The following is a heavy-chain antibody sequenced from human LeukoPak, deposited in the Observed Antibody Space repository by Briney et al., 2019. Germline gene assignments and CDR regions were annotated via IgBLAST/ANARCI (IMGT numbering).Heavy chain of an antibody. V-gene: IGHV4-39*01. CDR2: IYYSGST. D-gene: IGHD2-15*01. Sequence: KPSETLSLICTVSGGSISTTTYYWGWIRQPPGKGLEWIGSIYYSGSTYYNPSLKSRVTISVDTSKNQFSLKLSSVTAADTAVYYCARRGRGRGGNWYFDLWGRGTLVTVSS. CDR3: ARRGRGRGGNWYFDL. J-gene: IGHJ2*01. CDR1: GGSISTTTYY.